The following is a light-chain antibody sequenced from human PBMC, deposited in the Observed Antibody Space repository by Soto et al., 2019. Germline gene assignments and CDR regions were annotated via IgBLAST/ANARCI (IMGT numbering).Light chain of an antibody. V-gene: IGKV2-24*01. J-gene: IGKJ1*01. CDR3: MQATQSHWT. Sequence: DVVITQSPLSLPFTLVQPSSISCRSSQSLLYSDGNTYLSWFQQRPGQPPRLLIYKVSDRFSGVPDRFSGSGAGTDFTLTISRVEAEDVGIYYCMQATQSHWTFGQGTKVDIK. CDR2: KVS. CDR1: QSLLYSDGNTY.